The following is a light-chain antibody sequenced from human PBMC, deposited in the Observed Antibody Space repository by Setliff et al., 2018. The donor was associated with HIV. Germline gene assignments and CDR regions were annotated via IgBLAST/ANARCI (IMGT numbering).Light chain of an antibody. CDR3: SSYTNHGVLFV. J-gene: IGLJ1*01. CDR2: DVS. Sequence: ALTQPASVSGSPGQSITISCTGTSSDVGDYNYVSWYQQHPGKGPKLIVFDVSRRPSGVSHRFSGSKSGNTASLTISGLENEDEADYYCSSYTNHGVLFVFGTGTKVTV. CDR1: SSDVGDYNY. V-gene: IGLV2-14*03.